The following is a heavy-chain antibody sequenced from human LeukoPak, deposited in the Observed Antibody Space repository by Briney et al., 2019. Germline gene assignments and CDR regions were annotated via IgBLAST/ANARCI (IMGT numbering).Heavy chain of an antibody. D-gene: IGHD1-20*01. V-gene: IGHV3-30-3*02. J-gene: IGHJ4*02. Sequence: GGSLRLSCAASGFTFSSYAMNWVRQAPGKGLEWVAVIAYDGSNKYYADSVKGRFTISRDNSKNTLYLQMNSLRAEDTAVYYCAKNITGIADYWGQGTLVTVSS. CDR2: IAYDGSNK. CDR1: GFTFSSYA. CDR3: AKNITGIADY.